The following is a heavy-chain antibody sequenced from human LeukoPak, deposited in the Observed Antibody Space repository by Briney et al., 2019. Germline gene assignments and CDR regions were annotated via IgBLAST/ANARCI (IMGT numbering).Heavy chain of an antibody. J-gene: IGHJ4*02. CDR3: ARLGSYHDF. Sequence: PSETLSLTCTVSGGSNSSYYWSWIRQPPEKGLEWMGHIHSSGGSSYYPSLKSRLTMSIDTSRNQLSLKLPSVTAADTAVYFCARLGSYHDFWGQGALVTVSS. V-gene: IGHV4-4*09. CDR1: GGSNSSYY. CDR2: IHSSGGS. D-gene: IGHD1-26*01.